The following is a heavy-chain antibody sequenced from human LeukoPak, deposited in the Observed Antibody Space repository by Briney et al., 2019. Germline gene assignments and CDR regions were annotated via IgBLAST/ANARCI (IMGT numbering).Heavy chain of an antibody. CDR2: MNPNSGNT. J-gene: IGHJ6*02. CDR1: GYTFTSYD. Sequence: ASVKVSCKASGYTFTSYDINWVRQATGQGLEWMGWMNPNSGNTGYARKFQGRVTMTRNTSISTAYMELSSLRSEDTAVYFCARGGRFTMVRGVIISPDYYGMDVWGQGTTVTVSS. D-gene: IGHD3-10*01. CDR3: ARGGRFTMVRGVIISPDYYGMDV. V-gene: IGHV1-8*01.